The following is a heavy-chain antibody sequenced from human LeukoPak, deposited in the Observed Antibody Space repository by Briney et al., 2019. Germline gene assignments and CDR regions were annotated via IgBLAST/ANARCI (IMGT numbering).Heavy chain of an antibody. CDR2: IYHSGST. V-gene: IGHV4-38-2*01. CDR1: GYSISSGYY. Sequence: PSETLSLTCAVSGYSISSGYYWGWIRQPPGKGLEWIGSIYHSGSTYYNPSLKSRVTISVDTSKNQFSLKLSSVTAADTAVYYCARHVWWELLLAFDAFDIWGQGTMVTVSS. D-gene: IGHD1-26*01. CDR3: ARHVWWELLLAFDAFDI. J-gene: IGHJ3*02.